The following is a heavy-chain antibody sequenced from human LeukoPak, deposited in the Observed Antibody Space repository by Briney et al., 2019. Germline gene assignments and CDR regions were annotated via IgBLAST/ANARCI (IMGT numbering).Heavy chain of an antibody. J-gene: IGHJ4*02. Sequence: GGSLRLSCAASGFTFSSYEMNWVRQAPRKGLGWVSYISSSGSTIYYADSVKGRFTISRDNAKNSLYLQMNSLRAEDTAVYYCAREGSGWGFDYWGQGTLVTVSS. V-gene: IGHV3-48*03. D-gene: IGHD6-19*01. CDR2: ISSSGSTI. CDR3: AREGSGWGFDY. CDR1: GFTFSSYE.